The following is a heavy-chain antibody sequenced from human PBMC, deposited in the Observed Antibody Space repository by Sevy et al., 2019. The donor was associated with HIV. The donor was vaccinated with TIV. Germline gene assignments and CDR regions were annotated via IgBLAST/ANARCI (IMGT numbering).Heavy chain of an antibody. CDR1: GFTFNTHV. CDR3: AKVLNPALESMMEVTVRSLKGFDV. D-gene: IGHD3-22*01. J-gene: IGHJ3*01. CDR2: ISGFGNT. Sequence: GGSLILSCAASGFTFNTHVMNWVRQAPGKGLEWVSSISGFGNTYYADSVRGRFTISRDNAKNTLYLQMNSLRADDTAVYYCAKVLNPALESMMEVTVRSLKGFDVWGQWTMVTVSS. V-gene: IGHV3-23*01.